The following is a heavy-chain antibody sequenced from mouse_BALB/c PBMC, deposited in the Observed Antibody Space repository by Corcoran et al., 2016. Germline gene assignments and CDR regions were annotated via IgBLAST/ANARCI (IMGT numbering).Heavy chain of an antibody. CDR1: GYTFTDYN. Sequence: EVLLQQSGPDLVKPGASVKLPCKASGYTFTDYNIDWVRESHGKSLEWIGDINPRSGGTIYNQTFEGKATLTVDKSSSTAYMELRSLTSEDTAVYYCARWGITTVDYWGQGTTVTVSS. CDR2: INPRSGGT. D-gene: IGHD1-1*01. CDR3: ARWGITTVDY. V-gene: IGHV1-18*01. J-gene: IGHJ2*01.